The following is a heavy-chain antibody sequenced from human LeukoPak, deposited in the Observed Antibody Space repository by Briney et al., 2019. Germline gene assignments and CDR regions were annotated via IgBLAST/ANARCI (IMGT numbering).Heavy chain of an antibody. D-gene: IGHD4-17*01. V-gene: IGHV4-61*02. Sequence: SETLSLTCTVSGGSISSGSYYWNWIRQPAGKGLEWIGRIYTSGSSNYNPSLKSRVTISVDTSKNQFSLKLSSVTAADTAVYYRAYGAQGAFDIWGQGTMVTVSS. J-gene: IGHJ3*02. CDR2: IYTSGSS. CDR1: GGSISSGSYY. CDR3: AYGAQGAFDI.